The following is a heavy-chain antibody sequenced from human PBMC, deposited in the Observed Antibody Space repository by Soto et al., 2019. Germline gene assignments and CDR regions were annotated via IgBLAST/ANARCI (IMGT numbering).Heavy chain of an antibody. CDR3: ARDGYGFGKGYYLDH. J-gene: IGHJ4*02. Sequence: QVQLVESGGGLVKPGGSLRLSCAASGLTLSDYYMTWIRQAPGKGLEWVSDISFSSSYTNYADSVKGRFTIPRDNAKNXXXXQXXSLRXEDTAVYYCARDGYGFGKGYYLDHWGQGTLVTVSS. CDR2: ISFSSSYT. D-gene: IGHD5-18*01. V-gene: IGHV3-11*06. CDR1: GLTLSDYY.